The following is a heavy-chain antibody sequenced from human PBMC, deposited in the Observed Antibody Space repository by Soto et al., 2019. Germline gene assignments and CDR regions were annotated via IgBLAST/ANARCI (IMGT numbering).Heavy chain of an antibody. CDR2: MSGGGGRT. V-gene: IGHV3-23*01. J-gene: IGHJ4*02. D-gene: IGHD6-19*01. CDR1: GFTFSAYA. Sequence: EVQLLESGGGLVQPGGSLRISCAASGFTFSAYAMSWVRQAPGRGLEWVSVMSGGGGRTHYADSVKGRFTVSRNNSKNTLYLQMRSLSVKDTAVYYCAKEAEGGSSCFNLPLDHWGQGTHFTVS. CDR3: AKEAEGGSSCFNLPLDH.